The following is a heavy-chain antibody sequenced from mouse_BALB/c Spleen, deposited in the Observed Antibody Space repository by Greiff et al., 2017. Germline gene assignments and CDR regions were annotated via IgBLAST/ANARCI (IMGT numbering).Heavy chain of an antibody. D-gene: IGHD2-3*01. CDR1: GYTFSSYW. Sequence: VQLQQSGAELMKPGASVKISCKATGYTFSSYWIEWVKQRPGHGLEWIGEILPGSGSTNYNEKFKGKATFTADTSSNTAYMQLSSLTSEDSAVYYCARSRGMRWLLPMDYWGQGTSVTVSS. CDR3: ARSRGMRWLLPMDY. CDR2: ILPGSGST. V-gene: IGHV1-9*01. J-gene: IGHJ4*01.